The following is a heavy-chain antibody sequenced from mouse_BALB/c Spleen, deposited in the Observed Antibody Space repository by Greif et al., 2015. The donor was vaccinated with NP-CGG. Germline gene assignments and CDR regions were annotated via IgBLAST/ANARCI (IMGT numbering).Heavy chain of an antibody. CDR1: GYTFTSYW. D-gene: IGHD1-1*01. CDR2: IDPSDSYT. CDR3: ARYGSSPYYAMDY. V-gene: IGHV1-69*02. Sequence: QVQLQHSGAELVKPGASVKLSCKASGYTFTSYWMHWVKQRPGQGLEWIGEIDPSDSYTNYNQKFKGKATLTVDKSSSTAYMQLSSLTSEDSAVYYCARYGSSPYYAMDYWGQGTSVTVSS. J-gene: IGHJ4*01.